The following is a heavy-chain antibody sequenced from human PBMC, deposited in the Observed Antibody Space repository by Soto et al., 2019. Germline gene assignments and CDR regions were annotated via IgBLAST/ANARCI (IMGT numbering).Heavy chain of an antibody. D-gene: IGHD3-16*01. CDR3: ATHGLGVSSPPYFDN. CDR2: FVPLFGTT. J-gene: IGHJ4*02. CDR1: GGTFSGYV. Sequence: QLVQSGSEVKKPGSSVKVSCQASGGTFSGYVVTWVRQAPGQGLEWMGEFVPLFGTTNYALRFSGRITITADESTSTAYMGLRTLRSDDTAVYYCATHGLGVSSPPYFDNWGQGTLVTVSS. V-gene: IGHV1-69*01.